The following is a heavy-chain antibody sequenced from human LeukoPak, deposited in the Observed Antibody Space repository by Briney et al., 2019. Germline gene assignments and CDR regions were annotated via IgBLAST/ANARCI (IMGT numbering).Heavy chain of an antibody. CDR3: ARGSSRSPRDAFGF. V-gene: IGHV1-46*01. D-gene: IGHD2-15*01. Sequence: ASVKVSCKASGYTFTSYYVHWVRQAPGQGLEWMGIISPSGASTSYAQKFQGRVTMTRDMSTSTVYMELSSLISEDTAVYYCARGSSRSPRDAFGFWGQGTMVSLSS. CDR1: GYTFTSYY. J-gene: IGHJ3*01. CDR2: ISPSGAST.